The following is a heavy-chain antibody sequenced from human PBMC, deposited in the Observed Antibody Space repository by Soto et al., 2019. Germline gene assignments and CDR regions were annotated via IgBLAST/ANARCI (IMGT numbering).Heavy chain of an antibody. CDR1: GFSLYTSGGG. CDR2: IYWDDDK. V-gene: IGHV2-5*02. J-gene: IGHJ5*01. D-gene: IGHD3-10*01. CDR3: AHRPTYGSGSSSWFDS. Sequence: QITLKESGPPLVEPTQTLTLTCTFSGFSLYTSGGGVAWIRQPPVKALEWLALIYWDDDKRYSPFLNNRVTITKDTSKNQVVLTMTNMDPLDTATYYCAHRPTYGSGSSSWFDSWGPGILVTVAS.